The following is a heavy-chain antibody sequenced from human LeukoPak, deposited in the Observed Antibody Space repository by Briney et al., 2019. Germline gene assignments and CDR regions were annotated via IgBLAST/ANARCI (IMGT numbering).Heavy chain of an antibody. V-gene: IGHV4-59*12. CDR1: GGSISSYY. D-gene: IGHD3-10*01. J-gene: IGHJ6*03. Sequence: SETLSLTCTVSGGSISSYYWSWIRQPPGKGLEWIGYIYYSGSTNYNPSLKSRVTISVDTSKNQFSLKLSSVTAADTAVYYCAREGYGSGSYYYYYYMDVWGKGTTVTISS. CDR3: AREGYGSGSYYYYYYMDV. CDR2: IYYSGST.